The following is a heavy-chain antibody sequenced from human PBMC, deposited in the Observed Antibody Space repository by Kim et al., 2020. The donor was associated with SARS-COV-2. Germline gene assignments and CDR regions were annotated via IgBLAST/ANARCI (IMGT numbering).Heavy chain of an antibody. CDR2: IYYSGST. J-gene: IGHJ4*02. CDR3: AREGMATIKVDY. V-gene: IGHV4-39*07. D-gene: IGHD5-12*01. Sequence: SETLSLTCTVSGGSISSSSYYWGWIRQPPGKGLEWIGSIYYSGSTYYNPSLKSRVTISVDTSKNQFSLKLSSVTAADTAVYYCAREGMATIKVDYWGQGT. CDR1: GGSISSSSYY.